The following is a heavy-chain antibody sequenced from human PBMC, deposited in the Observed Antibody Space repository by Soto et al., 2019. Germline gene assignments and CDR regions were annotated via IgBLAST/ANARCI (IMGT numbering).Heavy chain of an antibody. CDR3: ARGGSYYAH. J-gene: IGHJ4*02. CDR1: GDTHTIYF. D-gene: IGHD1-26*01. V-gene: IGHV1-2*02. CDR2: INSVSGGA. Sequence: QVQLVQSGAEVKQPGASVRVSCKASGDTHTIYFIHWLRQAPGQGLELMGWINSVSGGANYAPRFQGRVAMTRDRSSATAFMELSRLRSDDTAVYYCARGGSYYAHWGQGTLVTVSS.